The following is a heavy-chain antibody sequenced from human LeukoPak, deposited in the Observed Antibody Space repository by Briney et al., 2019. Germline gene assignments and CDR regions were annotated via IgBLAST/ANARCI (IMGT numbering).Heavy chain of an antibody. J-gene: IGHJ6*02. CDR1: GFTLRTYE. Sequence: GGSLRLSCAASGFTLRTYEMTWVRQAPGKVLEWISFVSSSGGATFYADSVKGRFTVSRDNAENSVYLQMNSLRAEDTAIYYCARDPNSYFYGLDVWGQGTTVTVSS. CDR2: VSSSGGAT. CDR3: ARDPNSYFYGLDV. V-gene: IGHV3-48*03.